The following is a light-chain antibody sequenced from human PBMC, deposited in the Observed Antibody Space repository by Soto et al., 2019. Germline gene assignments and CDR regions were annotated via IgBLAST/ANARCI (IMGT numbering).Light chain of an antibody. J-gene: IGLJ3*02. CDR2: EVS. CDR1: RSDVGGYNY. CDR3: SSYTRTSTRV. Sequence: QSALTQPASVSGSPGQSITISCTGTRSDVGGYNYVSWYQQHPGKAPRLMIYEVSNRPSGVSTHFSGSKSGTTASLTISGLQAEDEADYYCSSYTRTSTRVFGGGTKVTVL. V-gene: IGLV2-14*01.